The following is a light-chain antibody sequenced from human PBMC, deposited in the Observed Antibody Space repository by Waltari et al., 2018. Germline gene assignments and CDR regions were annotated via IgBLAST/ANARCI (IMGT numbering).Light chain of an antibody. V-gene: IGLV7-46*01. CDR1: TGPFPSCHS. J-gene: IGLJ2*01. CDR2: DTS. CDR3: LLSYSGVQV. Sequence: QAVVTQEPSLTVSPGGPVTLTCGPSTGPFPSCHSPSWLQQKPGQAPRTLIFDTSNKHSWTPARFSGSLLGGKGALTLSGAQPEDEADYYCLLSYSGVQVFGGGTKLTVL.